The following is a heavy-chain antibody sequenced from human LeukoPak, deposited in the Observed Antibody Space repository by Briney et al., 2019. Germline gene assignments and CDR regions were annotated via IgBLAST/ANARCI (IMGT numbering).Heavy chain of an antibody. J-gene: IGHJ4*02. Sequence: KPSETLSLTCTVSGGSISSGSYYWSWIRQPAGKGLEWIGRIYTSGSTNYNPSLKSRVTISVDTSKNQFSLKLSSVTAADTAVYYCARGLYYYDSSGYTEGGFDYWGQGTLVTVSS. D-gene: IGHD3-22*01. V-gene: IGHV4-61*02. CDR1: GGSISSGSYY. CDR2: IYTSGST. CDR3: ARGLYYYDSSGYTEGGFDY.